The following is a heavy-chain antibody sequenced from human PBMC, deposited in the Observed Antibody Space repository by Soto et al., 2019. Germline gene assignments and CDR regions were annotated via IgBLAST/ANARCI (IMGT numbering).Heavy chain of an antibody. D-gene: IGHD1-26*01. CDR2: INPNSGGA. V-gene: IGHV1-2*02. CDR3: ARDYSGHGMGV. CDR1: GYTFTAYH. Sequence: GASVKVSCKTSGYTFTAYHIHWVRQAPGQGLEWMGWINPNSGGANYAQKFEGRVTMTRDTSISTVYMELSRLGSDDTALYYCARDYSGHGMGVWGQGTTVTVSS. J-gene: IGHJ6*02.